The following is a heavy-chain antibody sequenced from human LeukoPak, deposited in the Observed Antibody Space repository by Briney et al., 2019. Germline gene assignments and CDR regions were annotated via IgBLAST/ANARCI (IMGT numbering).Heavy chain of an antibody. J-gene: IGHJ4*02. Sequence: GESLRISCKGSGSRFTSYWISWVRQLPGKGLEWMGRIDPSDSYTNYSTSFQGHVPLSADKSISTAYLQWSSLKASDTAMYYCVRLIYSSGGHDYWGQGTLGTVSS. CDR2: IDPSDSYT. CDR3: VRLIYSSGGHDY. D-gene: IGHD6-19*01. V-gene: IGHV5-10-1*01. CDR1: GSRFTSYW.